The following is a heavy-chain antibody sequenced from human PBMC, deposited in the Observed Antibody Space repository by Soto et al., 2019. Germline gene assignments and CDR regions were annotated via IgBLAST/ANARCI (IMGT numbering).Heavy chain of an antibody. CDR3: ARDSAHTNRYYYDSSGSPVGFDI. Sequence: GGSLRLSCAASGFTFSSYDMHWFRQAPGKGLEWVTFISYDGSNKYYADSVKGRFSISRDNSEDTLYLQVNSLRAEDTAVYYCARDSAHTNRYYYDSSGSPVGFDIWGQGKMV. CDR2: ISYDGSNK. D-gene: IGHD3-22*01. J-gene: IGHJ3*02. CDR1: GFTFSSYD. V-gene: IGHV3-30-3*01.